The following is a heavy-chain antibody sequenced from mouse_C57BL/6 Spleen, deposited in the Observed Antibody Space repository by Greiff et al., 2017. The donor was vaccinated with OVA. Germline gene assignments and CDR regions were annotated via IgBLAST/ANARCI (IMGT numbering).Heavy chain of an antibody. Sequence: QVQLQQPGAELVRPGTSVKLSCKASGYTFTSYWMHWVKQRPGQGLEWIGVIDPSDSYTNYNQKFKGKATLTVDTSSSTAYMQLSSLTSEDSAVYYCARSGGNSFDYWGQGTTLTVSS. J-gene: IGHJ2*01. CDR2: IDPSDSYT. CDR1: GYTFTSYW. V-gene: IGHV1-59*01. D-gene: IGHD4-1*01. CDR3: ARSGGNSFDY.